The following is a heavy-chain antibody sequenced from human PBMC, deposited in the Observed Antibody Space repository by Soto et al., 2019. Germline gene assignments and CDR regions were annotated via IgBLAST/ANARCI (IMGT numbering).Heavy chain of an antibody. V-gene: IGHV4-34*02. Sequence: QVHLEQRGAGLLKPSETLSLTCTVSGGSFTGHFWSWVRQPPWKGLEWIGEVSHSGNTKYYPSLWSRVTLSVDSSKNQISLALTSVTAADTAVYYCARAKFESTGWHQFDIWGQGQLVTGSS. CDR2: VSHSGNT. D-gene: IGHD7-27*01. CDR3: ARAKFESTGWHQFDI. J-gene: IGHJ4*02. CDR1: GGSFTGHF.